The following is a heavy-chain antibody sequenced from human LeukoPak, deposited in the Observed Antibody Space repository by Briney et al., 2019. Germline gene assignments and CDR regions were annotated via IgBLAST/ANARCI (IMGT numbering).Heavy chain of an antibody. V-gene: IGHV1-24*01. J-gene: IGHJ4*02. CDR2: FEPEDGEP. CDR1: GNSLRDTS. D-gene: IGHD1-26*01. CDR3: ATANKWEPLDY. Sequence: ASVKVSCKVSGNSLRDTSIHWVRQAPGQWLEWMGGFEPEDGEPIFAQTFQGRLSMTEDTSTDTAHMELSSLTVEDTAVYYCATANKWEPLDYWGQGTLVTVSS.